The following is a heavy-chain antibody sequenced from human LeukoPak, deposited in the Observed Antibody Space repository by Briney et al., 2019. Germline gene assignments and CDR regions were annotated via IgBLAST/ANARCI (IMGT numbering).Heavy chain of an antibody. CDR1: GYTFTDCY. CDR3: ATEPQSGYNDY. Sequence: ASVKVSCKASGYTFTDCYMHWVQQAPGKGLEWMGRVDPEDGETIYAEKFQGRVTITADTSTDTAYMELSSLRSEDTAVYYCATEPQSGYNDYWGQGTLVTVSS. CDR2: VDPEDGET. V-gene: IGHV1-69-2*01. D-gene: IGHD3-22*01. J-gene: IGHJ4*02.